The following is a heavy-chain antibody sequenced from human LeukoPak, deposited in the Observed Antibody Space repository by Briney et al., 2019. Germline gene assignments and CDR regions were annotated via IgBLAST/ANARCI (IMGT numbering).Heavy chain of an antibody. V-gene: IGHV4-61*08. D-gene: IGHD3-10*01. CDR2: ISYSGST. J-gene: IGHJ4*02. Sequence: SSQTLSLTCTVSGGSVSSGGYFWSWFRQPPGKGLEWIGYISYSGSTNYNPSLKSRITISLDTSKNQFSLKLSSVTAADTAVYYCARRGPPRLDYWGQGTLVTVSS. CDR1: GGSVSSGGYF. CDR3: ARRGPPRLDY.